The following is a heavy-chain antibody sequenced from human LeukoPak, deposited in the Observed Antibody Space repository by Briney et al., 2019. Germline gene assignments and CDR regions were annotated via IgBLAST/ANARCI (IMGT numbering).Heavy chain of an antibody. CDR3: ARARDGYNRYYFDY. V-gene: IGHV1-2*02. J-gene: IGHJ4*02. CDR1: GYTFTGYY. CDR2: INPTSGGT. Sequence: ASVKVSCKASGYTFTGYYMHWVRQAPGQGLEWMGWINPTSGGTNFAQKFQGRVTMTRDTSITTAYMELSRLRSDDTAVYYCARARDGYNRYYFDYWGQGTLVTVSS. D-gene: IGHD5-24*01.